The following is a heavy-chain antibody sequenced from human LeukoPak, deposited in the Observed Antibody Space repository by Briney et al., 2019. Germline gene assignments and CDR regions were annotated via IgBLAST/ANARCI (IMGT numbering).Heavy chain of an antibody. V-gene: IGHV3-30*02. CDR2: IRYDGSNK. D-gene: IGHD6-13*01. CDR1: GFTFSSYG. Sequence: GGSLRLSCAASGFTFSSYGMHWVRQAPGKGLEWVAFIRYDGSNKYYADSVKGRFTISRDDSKNTLYLQMSSLRAEDTAVYYCAKDQYSSSWPYFFDHWGQGTLVTVSS. J-gene: IGHJ4*02. CDR3: AKDQYSSSWPYFFDH.